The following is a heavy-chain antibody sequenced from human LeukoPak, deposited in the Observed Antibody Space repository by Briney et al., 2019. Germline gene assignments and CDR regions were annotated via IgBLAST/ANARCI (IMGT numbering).Heavy chain of an antibody. J-gene: IGHJ4*02. CDR1: GGSISSSSYY. D-gene: IGHD6-19*01. CDR3: ARVRRWLVPHSFDY. V-gene: IGHV4-39*01. CDR2: VYYSGST. Sequence: SETLSLTCTVSGGSISSSSYYWGWIRQPPGKGLEWIGSVYYSGSTYYNPSLKSRITISVDTSKNQFSLKLSSVTAADTAVYYCARVRRWLVPHSFDYWGQGTLVTVSS.